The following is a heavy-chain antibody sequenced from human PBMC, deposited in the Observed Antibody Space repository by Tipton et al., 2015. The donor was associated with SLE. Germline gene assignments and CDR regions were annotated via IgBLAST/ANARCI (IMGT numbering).Heavy chain of an antibody. J-gene: IGHJ4*02. CDR1: GGSFSGYY. V-gene: IGHV4-4*09. Sequence: GLVKPSETLSLTCAVYGGSFSGYYWSWIRQPAGKGLEWIGYIYTSGSTNYNPSLKSRVTISVDTSKNQFSLKLSSVTAADTAVYYCAREEMATSFDYWGQGTLVTV. D-gene: IGHD5-24*01. CDR3: AREEMATSFDY. CDR2: IYTSGST.